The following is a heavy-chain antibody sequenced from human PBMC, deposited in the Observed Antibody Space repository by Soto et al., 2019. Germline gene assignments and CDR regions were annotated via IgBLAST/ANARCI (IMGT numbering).Heavy chain of an antibody. V-gene: IGHV3-33*01. CDR2: IWYDGSSK. CDR1: GFSFYNYG. J-gene: IGHJ2*01. Sequence: QVQLAESGGGVVQPGTSLRVSCAASGFSFYNYGMHWVRQTPGKGLEWVALIWYDGSSKYHADSVNGRFTISRDNSEKTLYLQMNSVRADDTAVYYCARDSALRKRYSDSWTPNWYFDLWGRGTLVTVSS. CDR3: ARDSALRKRYSDSWTPNWYFDL. D-gene: IGHD1-26*01.